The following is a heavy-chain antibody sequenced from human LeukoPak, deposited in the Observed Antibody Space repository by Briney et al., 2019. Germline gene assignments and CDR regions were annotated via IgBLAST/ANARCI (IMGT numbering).Heavy chain of an antibody. CDR2: IYPSGST. J-gene: IGHJ3*02. D-gene: IGHD3-3*01. CDR1: GGSTSGYY. Sequence: SETLSLTCTVSGGSTSGYYWSWIRQPAGKGLEWIGRIYPSGSTTYNPSLKSRVTMSVDTSKTQFSLNLNSVTAADTAVYYCARDRIDFWSGYSGAFDIWGQGTMVTVSS. V-gene: IGHV4-4*07. CDR3: ARDRIDFWSGYSGAFDI.